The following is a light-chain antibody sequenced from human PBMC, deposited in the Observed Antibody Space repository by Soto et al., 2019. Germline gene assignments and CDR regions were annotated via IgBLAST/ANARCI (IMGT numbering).Light chain of an antibody. Sequence: FMLTQPPSVSESPGKTVTISCTRSSGSIANNYVQWYQQRPGSAPTTVIYQDNERPSGVPDRFSGSIDSSSNSASLTISGLRTEDEADYYCHSYDSSAHWVFGGGTQLTVL. V-gene: IGLV6-57*04. CDR1: SGSIANNY. J-gene: IGLJ3*02. CDR3: HSYDSSAHWV. CDR2: QDN.